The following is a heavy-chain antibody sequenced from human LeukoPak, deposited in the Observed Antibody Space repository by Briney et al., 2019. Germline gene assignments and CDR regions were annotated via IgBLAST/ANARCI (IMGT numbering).Heavy chain of an antibody. CDR1: GFTFSSYS. D-gene: IGHD5-24*01. V-gene: IGHV3-21*04. CDR2: ISSSSSYI. Sequence: PGGSLRLSCAASGFTFSSYSMNWVRQAPGKGLEWVSSISSSSSYIYYADSVKGRFTISRDNAKNSLYLQMNSLRAEDTALYYCARARRDGYNAFDYWGQGTLVTVSS. CDR3: ARARRDGYNAFDY. J-gene: IGHJ4*02.